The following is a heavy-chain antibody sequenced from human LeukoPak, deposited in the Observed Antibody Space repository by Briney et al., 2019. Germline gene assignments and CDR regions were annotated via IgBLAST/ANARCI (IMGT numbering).Heavy chain of an antibody. CDR2: ISYDGSNK. Sequence: PGRSLRLSCAASGFTFSSYAMHWVRQAPGKGLEWVAVISYDGSNKYYADSVKGRFTISRDNSKNTQYLQMNSLRAEDTAVYYCARGRVEEYCSSTSCQRAYFDYWGQGTLVTVSS. CDR1: GFTFSSYA. V-gene: IGHV3-30*04. CDR3: ARGRVEEYCSSTSCQRAYFDY. J-gene: IGHJ4*02. D-gene: IGHD2-2*01.